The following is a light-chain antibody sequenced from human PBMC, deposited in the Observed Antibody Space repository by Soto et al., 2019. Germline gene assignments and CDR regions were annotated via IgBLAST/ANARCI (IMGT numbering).Light chain of an antibody. CDR3: ATWDDDVSGVV. V-gene: IGLV1-47*02. CDR2: SHN. CDR1: SSNIGRNY. Sequence: QSVLPQTSSVSGTPGQTVTISCSGSSSNIGRNYVYWYQQLPGAAPKLLMYSHNIRPSGVPDRFSASTSGTSASLVISGLRSEDEADYHCATWDDDVSGVVFGGGTKLTVL. J-gene: IGLJ2*01.